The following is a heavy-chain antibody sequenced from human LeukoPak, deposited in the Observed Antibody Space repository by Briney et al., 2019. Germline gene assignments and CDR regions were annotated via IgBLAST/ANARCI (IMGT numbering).Heavy chain of an antibody. CDR3: PSLLVGVITTHNGAY. V-gene: IGHV4-39*01. J-gene: IGHJ4*02. CDR2: IYYSGST. D-gene: IGHD3-22*01. Sequence: SETLSLTCTVSGGSISSSSYYWGWIRQPPGKGLEWIGSIYYSGSTYYNPSLKSRVTISVDTSKNQFSLKLSSVTAADTAIYYCPSLLVGVITTHNGAYWGQGTLVTASS. CDR1: GGSISSSSYY.